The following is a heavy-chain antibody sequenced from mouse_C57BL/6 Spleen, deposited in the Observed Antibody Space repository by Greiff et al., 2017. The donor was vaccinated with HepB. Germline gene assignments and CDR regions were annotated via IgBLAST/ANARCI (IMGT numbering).Heavy chain of an antibody. Sequence: EVQGVESGGGLVKPGGSLKLSCAASGFTFSDYGMHWVRQAPEKGLEWVAYISSGSSTIYYADTVKGRFTIARDNAKNTLFLQLTSLRSEDTAMYYCANAYGSSYWYFDVWGTGTTVTVSS. D-gene: IGHD1-1*01. J-gene: IGHJ1*03. CDR2: ISSGSSTI. CDR1: GFTFSDYG. CDR3: ANAYGSSYWYFDV. V-gene: IGHV5-17*01.